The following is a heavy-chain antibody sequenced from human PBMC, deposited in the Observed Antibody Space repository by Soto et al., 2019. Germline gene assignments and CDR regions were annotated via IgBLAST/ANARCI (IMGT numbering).Heavy chain of an antibody. CDR1: GYTFTGYY. CDR2: INPNSGGT. CDR3: AREGGANWFDP. Sequence: QVQLVPSGAEVKKPGASVKVSCKASGYTFTGYYMHWVRPAPGQGLEWMGWINPNSGGTNYAQKFQVRFTMTRYTSISTAYMELSRLRSDDTAVYDCAREGGANWFDPCGQGTLVTVSS. V-gene: IGHV1-2*02. J-gene: IGHJ5*02.